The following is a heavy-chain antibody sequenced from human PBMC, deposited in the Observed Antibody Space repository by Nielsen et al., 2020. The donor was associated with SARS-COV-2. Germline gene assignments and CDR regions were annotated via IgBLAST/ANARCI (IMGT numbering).Heavy chain of an antibody. J-gene: IGHJ4*02. CDR2: IIPIFGTA. CDR3: ARDPGYSSSWGDY. V-gene: IGHV1-69*01. D-gene: IGHD6-13*01. Sequence: WVRQAPGQGLEWMGGIIPIFGTANYAQKFQGRVTITADESTSTAYMELSSLRSEDTAVYYCARDPGYSSSWGDYWGQGTLVTVSP.